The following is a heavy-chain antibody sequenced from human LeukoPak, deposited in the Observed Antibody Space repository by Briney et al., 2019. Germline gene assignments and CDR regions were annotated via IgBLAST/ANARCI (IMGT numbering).Heavy chain of an antibody. CDR3: ASANSDSSGNFESYFDC. CDR1: VFTLSSYA. J-gene: IGHJ4*02. V-gene: IGHV3-64*01. D-gene: IGHD3-22*01. CDR2: ISTDGGST. Sequence: GGSLRLSCGPCVFTLSSYAMQYARQAPGKGLEYVSAISTDGGSTYDANSVKGRFTISRDNSKNTLYLQMGSMRAEDTAVYYCASANSDSSGNFESYFDCWGQGTLVTVSS.